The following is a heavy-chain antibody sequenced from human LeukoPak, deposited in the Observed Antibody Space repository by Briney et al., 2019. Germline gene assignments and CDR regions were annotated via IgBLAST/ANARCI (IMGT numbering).Heavy chain of an antibody. D-gene: IGHD6-19*01. CDR2: ISSNGGST. V-gene: IGHV3-64*01. Sequence: GGSPRLSSAASRFTLTTYAMHWVRQAPGKGLEYGSAISSNGGSTYYANSVKGRFTISRDNSKNTLYLQMGSLRAEDMAVYYCARDRRAVAGSDAFDIWGQGTMVTVSS. J-gene: IGHJ3*02. CDR3: ARDRRAVAGSDAFDI. CDR1: RFTLTTYA.